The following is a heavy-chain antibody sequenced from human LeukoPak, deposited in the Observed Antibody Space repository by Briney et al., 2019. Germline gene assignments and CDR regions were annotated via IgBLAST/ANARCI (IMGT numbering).Heavy chain of an antibody. J-gene: IGHJ1*01. CDR1: GFTLKNYA. D-gene: IGHD2-21*01. V-gene: IGHV3-23*01. CDR2: INSGDNI. CDR3: AKRGDSEYFHY. Sequence: PGGSLRLSCAASGFTLKNYAMSCVRQAPGKGLEWLSAINSGDNIYYADSVKGRFTISRDNSKNTLSLQMNSLRADDTALYFCAKRGDSEYFHYWGQGTLVTVSS.